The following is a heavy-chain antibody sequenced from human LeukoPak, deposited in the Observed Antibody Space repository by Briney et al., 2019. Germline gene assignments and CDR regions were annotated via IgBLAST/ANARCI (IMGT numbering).Heavy chain of an antibody. CDR1: GFTFTDYY. J-gene: IGHJ4*02. V-gene: IGHV3-11*01. Sequence: GGSLRLSCATSGFTFTDYYMSWIRQAPGKGLEWVSYISVSGTSMYYADSVKGRFTLSRDNAKNSLYLQMNSLRAEDTAVYYCARVGRLQYGDYVAFDYWGQGTLVTVSS. CDR2: ISVSGTSM. CDR3: ARVGRLQYGDYVAFDY. D-gene: IGHD4-17*01.